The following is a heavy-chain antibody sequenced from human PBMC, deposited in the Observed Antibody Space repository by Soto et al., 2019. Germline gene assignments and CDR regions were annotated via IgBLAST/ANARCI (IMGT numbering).Heavy chain of an antibody. Sequence: EVQLLESGGGLVQPGGSLRLSCAASGFTFSSYAMSWVRQAPGKGLEWVSAISGSGGSTYYADSVKGRFTISRDNSKSTLYLQMNSLRAEDTAVYYCAKATRYCSGGSCYDDAFDIWGQGTMVTVSS. CDR1: GFTFSSYA. V-gene: IGHV3-23*01. J-gene: IGHJ3*02. D-gene: IGHD2-15*01. CDR2: ISGSGGST. CDR3: AKATRYCSGGSCYDDAFDI.